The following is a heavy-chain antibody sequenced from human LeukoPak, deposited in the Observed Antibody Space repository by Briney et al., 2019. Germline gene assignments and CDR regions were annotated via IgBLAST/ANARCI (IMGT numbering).Heavy chain of an antibody. V-gene: IGHV4-39*07. CDR1: GGSLSSSSYY. D-gene: IGHD1-26*01. Sequence: SETLSLTCTVSGGSLSSSSYYWGWVRQPPGTGLEWIGEINHSGSTNYNPSLKSRVTISVDTSKNQFSLKLSSVTAADTAVYYCARGLGSGRGYNWFDPWGQGTLVTVSS. CDR2: INHSGST. J-gene: IGHJ5*02. CDR3: ARGLGSGRGYNWFDP.